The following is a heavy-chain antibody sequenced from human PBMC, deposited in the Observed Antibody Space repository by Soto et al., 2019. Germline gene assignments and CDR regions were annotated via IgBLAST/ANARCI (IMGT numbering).Heavy chain of an antibody. D-gene: IGHD1-26*01. J-gene: IGHJ4*02. CDR2: ICMNGAAT. Sequence: DVQLVESGGGLIQPGGSLRLSCAASGFTFRIHCMHWVRQGPGKGLVWVSRICMNGAATAYADSVRGRFSISRDDAEDTLSLQMSGPRDEDTAVYSCVGGTTEWGGMDYWGQGTLVTVSP. CDR3: VGGTTEWGGMDY. V-gene: IGHV3-74*01. CDR1: GFTFRIHC.